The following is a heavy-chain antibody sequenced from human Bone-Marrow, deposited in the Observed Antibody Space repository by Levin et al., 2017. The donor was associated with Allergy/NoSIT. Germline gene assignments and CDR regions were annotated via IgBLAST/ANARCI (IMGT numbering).Heavy chain of an antibody. CDR3: ATRAGTTVRFDY. CDR1: GFIFSDYY. D-gene: IGHD4-17*01. CDR2: ISSSGGTI. J-gene: IGHJ4*02. V-gene: IGHV3-11*01. Sequence: SCAASGFIFSDYYMSWIRQAPGKGLEWVSYISSSGGTIYYADSVEGRFTISRDNAKSSVYLQMNSLRAEDTAVYYCATRAGTTVRFDYWGQGTLVTVSS.